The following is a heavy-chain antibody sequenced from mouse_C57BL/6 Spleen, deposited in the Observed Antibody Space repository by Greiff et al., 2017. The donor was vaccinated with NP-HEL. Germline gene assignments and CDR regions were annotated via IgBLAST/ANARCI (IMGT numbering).Heavy chain of an antibody. CDR3: AGVLLRGSRDYAMDY. V-gene: IGHV1-53*01. CDR1: GYTFTSYW. Sequence: QVQLQQPGTELVKPGASVKLSCKASGYTFTSYWMHWVKQRPGQGLEWIGNINPSNGGTNYNEKFKSKATLTVDKSSSTAYMQLSSLTSEDSAVYYCAGVLLRGSRDYAMDYWGQGASVTVSS. D-gene: IGHD1-1*01. J-gene: IGHJ4*01. CDR2: INPSNGGT.